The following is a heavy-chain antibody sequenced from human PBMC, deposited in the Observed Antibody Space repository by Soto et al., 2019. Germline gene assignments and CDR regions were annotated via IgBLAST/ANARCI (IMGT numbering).Heavy chain of an antibody. D-gene: IGHD2-15*01. V-gene: IGHV3-15*01. CDR2: IRSNTAGGTT. J-gene: IGHJ5*02. Sequence: EVQLVESGGGLVKPGGSLRLSCAASGNIFSKAWMSWVRQAPGKGLEWVGRIRSNTAGGTTDYVASVKGRFTISRDDSKNTLVLRLNSLETEDTAVYYCTMDPQDSVGDTWGQGTLVSFAS. CDR3: TMDPQDSVGDT. CDR1: GNIFSKAW.